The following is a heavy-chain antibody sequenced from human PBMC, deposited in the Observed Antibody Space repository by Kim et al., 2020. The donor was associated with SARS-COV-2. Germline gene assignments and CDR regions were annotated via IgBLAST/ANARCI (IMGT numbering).Heavy chain of an antibody. V-gene: IGHV1-18*01. J-gene: IGHJ5*02. CDR3: ARVEDILGWFGP. Sequence: YARKLKGRVTMTTAASTSTAYMELRSLRSDDTAVYYCARVEDILGWFGPWGQGTLVTVSS. D-gene: IGHD3-9*01.